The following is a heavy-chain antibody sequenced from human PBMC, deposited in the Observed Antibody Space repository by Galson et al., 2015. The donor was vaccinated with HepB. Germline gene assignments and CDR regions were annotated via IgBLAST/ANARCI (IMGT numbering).Heavy chain of an antibody. CDR2: TSAYNGNT. J-gene: IGHJ4*02. D-gene: IGHD3-22*01. V-gene: IGHV1-18*01. CDR1: GYTFTSYG. Sequence: SVKVSCKASGYTFTSYGISWVRQAPGQGLEWMGWTSAYNGNTNYAQKLQGRVTMTTDTSTSTAYMELRSLRSDDTAVYYCARCGYYYDSSGYYYFDYWGQGTLVTVSS. CDR3: ARCGYYYDSSGYYYFDY.